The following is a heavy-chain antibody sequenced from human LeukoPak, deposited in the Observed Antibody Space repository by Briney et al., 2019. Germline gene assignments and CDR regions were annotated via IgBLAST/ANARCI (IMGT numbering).Heavy chain of an antibody. V-gene: IGHV3-9*01. D-gene: IGHD6-19*01. CDR2: ISWNSGSI. CDR1: SSGDYY. J-gene: IGHJ4*02. CDR3: AKDHGSGWYYFDY. Sequence: SSGDYYWSWIRQPPGKGLEWVSGISWNSGSIGYADSVKGRFTISRDNAKNSLYLQMNSLRAEDTALYYCAKDHGSGWYYFDYWGQGTLVTVSS.